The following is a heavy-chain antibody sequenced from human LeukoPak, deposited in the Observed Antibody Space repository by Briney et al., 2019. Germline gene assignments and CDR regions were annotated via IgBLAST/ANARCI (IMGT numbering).Heavy chain of an antibody. Sequence: GGSLRLSCAASGFTVSSNYMNWVRQAPGKGLEWVSVIYSGGNTYYADSVKGRFTISRDNSKNTLCLQMSSLRAEDTAVYYCARDRYYYYDSSGQGVFDIWGQGTMVTVSS. CDR2: IYSGGNT. V-gene: IGHV3-66*01. CDR1: GFTVSSNY. J-gene: IGHJ3*02. CDR3: ARDRYYYYDSSGQGVFDI. D-gene: IGHD3-22*01.